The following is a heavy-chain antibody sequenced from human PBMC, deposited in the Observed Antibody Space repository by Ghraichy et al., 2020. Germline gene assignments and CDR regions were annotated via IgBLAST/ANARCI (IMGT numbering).Heavy chain of an antibody. CDR3: ARGGGVGATKLDY. V-gene: IGHV3-33*01. CDR1: GFTFSSYG. Sequence: GGSLRLSCAASGFTFSSYGMHWVRQAPGKGLEWVTMIWYDGSNKYYADSVKGRFTISRDNSKNTLYLQMNSLRADDTAVYYCARGGGVGATKLDYWGQGTLVTVSS. D-gene: IGHD1-26*01. CDR2: IWYDGSNK. J-gene: IGHJ4*02.